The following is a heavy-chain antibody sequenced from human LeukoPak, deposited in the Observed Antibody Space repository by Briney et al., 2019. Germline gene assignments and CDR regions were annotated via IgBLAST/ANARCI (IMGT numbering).Heavy chain of an antibody. CDR2: ISSSSSTI. J-gene: IGHJ4*02. Sequence: PGGSLRLSCAASGFTFSSYSMNWVRQAPGKGLEWVSYISSSSSTIYYADSVKGRFTISRDNAKNSLYLQMNSLRDEDTAVYYCARDLRYGSGSPYYFDYWGQGTLVTVSS. CDR1: GFTFSSYS. V-gene: IGHV3-48*02. CDR3: ARDLRYGSGSPYYFDY. D-gene: IGHD3-10*01.